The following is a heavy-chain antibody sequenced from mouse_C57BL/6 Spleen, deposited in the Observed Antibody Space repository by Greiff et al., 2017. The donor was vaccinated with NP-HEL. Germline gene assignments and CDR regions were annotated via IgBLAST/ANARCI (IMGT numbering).Heavy chain of an antibody. Sequence: VQLQQSGPELVKPGASVKISCKASGYAFSSSWMNWVKQRPGKGLEWIGRIYPGDGDTNYNGTFKGKATLTADKSSGTAYMQLSSLTSEDSAVYFGAREGTTVVATYYAMDYWGQGTSFTVSS. CDR2: IYPGDGDT. CDR1: GYAFSSSW. D-gene: IGHD1-1*01. V-gene: IGHV1-82*01. J-gene: IGHJ4*01. CDR3: AREGTTVVATYYAMDY.